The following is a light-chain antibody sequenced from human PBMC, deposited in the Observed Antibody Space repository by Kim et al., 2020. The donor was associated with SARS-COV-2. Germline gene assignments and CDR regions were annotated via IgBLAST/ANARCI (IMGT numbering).Light chain of an antibody. CDR3: QSADSSGTVV. CDR1: ALPKQY. Sequence: SYELTQLPSVSVSPGQTARITCSGDALPKQYAYWYQQKPGQAPVLVIYKDSERPSGIPERFSGSSSGTTVTLTISGVQAEDEADYYCQSADSSGTVVFGGGTQLTVL. V-gene: IGLV3-25*03. CDR2: KDS. J-gene: IGLJ2*01.